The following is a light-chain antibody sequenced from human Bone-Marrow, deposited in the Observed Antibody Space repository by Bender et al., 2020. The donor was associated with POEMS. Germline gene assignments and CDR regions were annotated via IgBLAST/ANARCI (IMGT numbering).Light chain of an antibody. CDR2: EGS. V-gene: IGLV2-23*01. J-gene: IGLJ1*01. CDR1: SSDVGSYNL. Sequence: QSVLTQPPSVSGAPGQRVTISCTGTSSDVGSYNLVSWYQQHPGKAPKLMIYEGSKRPSGVPDRFSGSKSGTSASLAITGLQAEDEGDYYCCSYASRSTYVFGTGTKVTVL. CDR3: CSYASRSTYV.